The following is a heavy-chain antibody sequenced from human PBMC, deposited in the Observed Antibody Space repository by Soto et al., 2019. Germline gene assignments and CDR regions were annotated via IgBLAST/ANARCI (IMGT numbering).Heavy chain of an antibody. V-gene: IGHV4-4*02. Sequence: SSETLSLTCTVSGDSVTRSNWWSWVRQSPGKGLEWIGEIYHSGNTKDNPSLKSRVTISVDKSKNQFSLNLTSVTAADTADYYCASSGWSGDFYYYYGIEVWGQGXTVTVSS. CDR3: ASSGWSGDFYYYYGIEV. J-gene: IGHJ6*02. CDR1: GDSVTRSNW. CDR2: IYHSGNT. D-gene: IGHD6-19*01.